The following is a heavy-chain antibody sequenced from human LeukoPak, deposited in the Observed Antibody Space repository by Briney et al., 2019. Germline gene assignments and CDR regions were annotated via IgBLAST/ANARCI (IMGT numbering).Heavy chain of an antibody. Sequence: AASVKVSCKASGYTFTGYYMHWVRQAPGQGLEWMGWINPNSGGTNYAQKFQGWVTMTRDTSISTAYMELSRLRSDDTAVYYCARDSSGEAGPDLDYWGQGTLVTVSS. CDR1: GYTFTGYY. J-gene: IGHJ4*02. CDR2: INPNSGGT. V-gene: IGHV1-2*04. D-gene: IGHD3-16*01. CDR3: ARDSSGEAGPDLDY.